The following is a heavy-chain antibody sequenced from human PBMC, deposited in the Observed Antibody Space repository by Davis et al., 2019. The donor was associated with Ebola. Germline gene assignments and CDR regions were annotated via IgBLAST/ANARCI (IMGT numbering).Heavy chain of an antibody. J-gene: IGHJ4*02. CDR2: ISAYNGNT. V-gene: IGHV1-18*04. CDR1: GYTFTSYG. D-gene: IGHD3-3*01. CDR3: ARELYDFWSGRVGCGY. Sequence: ASVKVSCKASGYTFTSYGISWVRQAPGQGLEWMGWISAYNGNTNYAQKLQGRVTMTTDTSTSTAYMELRSLRSDDTAVYYCARELYDFWSGRVGCGYWGQGTLVTVSS.